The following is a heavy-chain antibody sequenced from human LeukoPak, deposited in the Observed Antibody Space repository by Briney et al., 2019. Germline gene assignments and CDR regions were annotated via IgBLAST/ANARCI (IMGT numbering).Heavy chain of an antibody. J-gene: IGHJ4*02. CDR3: ARGPNDYGDFTPHPLKY. D-gene: IGHD4-17*01. CDR2: IYYSGST. V-gene: IGHV4-59*12. CDR1: GGSISSYY. Sequence: SETLSLTCTVSGGSISSYYWSWIRQPPGKGLEWIGYIYYSGSTNYNPSLKSRVTISVDTSKNQFSLKLSSVTAADTAVYYCARGPNDYGDFTPHPLKYWGQGTLVTVS.